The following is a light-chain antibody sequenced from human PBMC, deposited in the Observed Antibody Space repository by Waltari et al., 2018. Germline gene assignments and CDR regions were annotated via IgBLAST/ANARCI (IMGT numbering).Light chain of an antibody. Sequence: IQMTQSPSSLSASVGGRVPITCRASQGISNWLAWYQQKPGKAPKLLIYRASNLETGVPSRFSGSGSGTDFTLTISSLQPEDIATYYCQQHDNSPFTFGPGTKLDIK. CDR3: QQHDNSPFT. CDR2: RAS. V-gene: IGKV1-33*01. J-gene: IGKJ3*01. CDR1: QGISNW.